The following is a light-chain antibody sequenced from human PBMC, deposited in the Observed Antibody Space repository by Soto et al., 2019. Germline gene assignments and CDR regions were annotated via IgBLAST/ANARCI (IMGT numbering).Light chain of an antibody. J-gene: IGKJ1*01. CDR3: QQYNSPST. CDR2: DAS. V-gene: IGKV1-5*01. Sequence: DIQMTQSPSTLSASVGDRVTITCRASQSISSWLAWYQQKPGKAPKLLIYDASSLESGVPSRFSGSGSGTEFTLTISSLQPDDVATYFCQQYNSPSTFGQGTKVEIK. CDR1: QSISSW.